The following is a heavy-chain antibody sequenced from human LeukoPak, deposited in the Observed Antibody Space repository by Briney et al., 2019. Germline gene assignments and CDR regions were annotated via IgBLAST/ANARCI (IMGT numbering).Heavy chain of an antibody. CDR3: ARSLALTNNWNDVGDY. D-gene: IGHD1-20*01. V-gene: IGHV4-61*02. Sequence: PSETLSLTCSVSGGSISSGSYYWSWIRQPAGKGLEWIGRIYTSGSTNYNPSLKSRVTISVDTSKNQFSLKLSSVTAADTAVYYCARSLALTNNWNDVGDYWGQGTLVTVSS. J-gene: IGHJ4*02. CDR2: IYTSGST. CDR1: GGSISSGSYY.